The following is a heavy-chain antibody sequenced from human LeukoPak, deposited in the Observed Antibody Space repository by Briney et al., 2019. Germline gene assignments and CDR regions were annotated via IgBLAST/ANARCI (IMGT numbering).Heavy chain of an antibody. Sequence: GGSLRLSCAASGLTGSSNFTTWVRQAPGKGLEWVSAMYSGGSTFYADSVRGRFNISRDNSKKTMFLQMSSLRVEDAAVYYCASSGTASRGAMDVWGQGTTVTVSS. CDR1: GLTGSSNF. J-gene: IGHJ6*02. V-gene: IGHV3-66*01. CDR2: MYSGGST. CDR3: ASSGTASRGAMDV. D-gene: IGHD1-1*01.